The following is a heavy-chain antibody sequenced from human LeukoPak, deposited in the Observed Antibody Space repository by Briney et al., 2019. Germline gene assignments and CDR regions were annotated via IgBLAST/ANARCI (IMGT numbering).Heavy chain of an antibody. CDR2: IGSKSYGGTT. Sequence: GGSLRLSCTTSGFTFGAYAMSWVRQAPGKGLEWVGFIGSKSYGGTTEYAASVKGRFTISRDDSKSIAYLQMNSLKTEDTAVYYCTRRWGIDYWGQGTLVTVSS. CDR1: GFTFGAYA. CDR3: TRRWGIDY. J-gene: IGHJ4*02. V-gene: IGHV3-49*04. D-gene: IGHD7-27*01.